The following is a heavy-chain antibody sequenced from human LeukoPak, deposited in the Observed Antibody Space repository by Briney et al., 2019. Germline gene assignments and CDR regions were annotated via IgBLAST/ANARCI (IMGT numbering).Heavy chain of an antibody. CDR1: GFTFSSYA. CDR3: ARVRVLPMVYYYMDV. V-gene: IGHV3-23*01. J-gene: IGHJ6*03. D-gene: IGHD3-10*01. CDR2: ISGSGGST. Sequence: GGSLRLSCAASGFTFSSYAMSWVRQAPGKGLEWVSAISGSGGSTYYADSVKGRFTISRDNAKNSLYLQMNSLRAEDTAVYYCARVRVLPMVYYYMDVWGKGTTVTISS.